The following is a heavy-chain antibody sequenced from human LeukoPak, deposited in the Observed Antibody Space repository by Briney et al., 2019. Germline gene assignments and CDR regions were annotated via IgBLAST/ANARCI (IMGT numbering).Heavy chain of an antibody. V-gene: IGHV3-48*03. J-gene: IGHJ6*03. CDR2: ISSSGSTI. Sequence: PGGSLRLSCAASGFTFSSYEMNWVRQAPGKGLEWVSYISSSGSTIYYADSVKGRFTISRDNAKNSLYLQMNSLRAEDTAVYYCARRPRYYYGSGSYWYYYYYYMDVWGKGTTVTISS. D-gene: IGHD3-10*01. CDR3: ARRPRYYYGSGSYWYYYYYYMDV. CDR1: GFTFSSYE.